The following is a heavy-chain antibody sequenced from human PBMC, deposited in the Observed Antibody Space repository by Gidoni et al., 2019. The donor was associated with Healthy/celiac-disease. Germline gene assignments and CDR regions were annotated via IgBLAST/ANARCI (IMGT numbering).Heavy chain of an antibody. D-gene: IGHD4-17*01. J-gene: IGHJ4*02. CDR2: IYYSGST. V-gene: IGHV4-39*01. CDR1: GGSISSSCYY. CDR3: ASGVTVGFDY. Sequence: QLQLQESGPGLVKPSETLSLTCTVPGGSISSSCYYWGWIRQPPGKGLEWIGSIYYSGSTYYNPSLKSRVTISVDTSKNQFSLKLSSVTAADTAVYYCASGVTVGFDYWGQGTLVTVSS.